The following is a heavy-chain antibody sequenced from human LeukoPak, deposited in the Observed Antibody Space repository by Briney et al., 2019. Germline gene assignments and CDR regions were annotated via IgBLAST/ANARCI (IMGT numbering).Heavy chain of an antibody. D-gene: IGHD3-10*01. V-gene: IGHV1-18*01. CDR2: ISAYNGNT. Sequence: ASVKVSCKASGYTFTSYGISWVRQAPGQGLEWMGWISAYNGNTNYAQKLQGRVTMTTDTSTSTAYMELRSLRSDDTAVYYCARDVLVRYYYYYMDVWGKGTTVTVSS. CDR3: ARDVLVRYYYYYMDV. J-gene: IGHJ6*03. CDR1: GYTFTSYG.